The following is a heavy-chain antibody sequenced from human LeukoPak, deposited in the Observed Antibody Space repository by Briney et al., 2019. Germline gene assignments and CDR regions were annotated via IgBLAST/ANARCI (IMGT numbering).Heavy chain of an antibody. V-gene: IGHV3-73*01. CDR2: IRSKTNSYAT. J-gene: IGHJ4*02. Sequence: GGSLKLSCAASGFTFSASAMHWVRQASGKGLEWVGRIRSKTNSYATEYAASVKGRFTISRGDSKNTAYLQMDSLRTEDTAVYYCTSTWIQLWFDYWGQGTLVTVSS. CDR3: TSTWIQLWFDY. CDR1: GFTFSASA. D-gene: IGHD5-18*01.